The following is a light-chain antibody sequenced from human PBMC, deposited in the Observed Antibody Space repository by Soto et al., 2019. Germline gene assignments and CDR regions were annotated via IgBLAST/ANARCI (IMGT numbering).Light chain of an antibody. V-gene: IGKV3-20*01. J-gene: IGKJ4*01. CDR3: QEYASSPLT. CDR2: GAS. Sequence: EIVLTQSPGTLSLSSGERATLSCRASQSVRSNYLAWYQQKPGQAPRLLIYGASSRATGIPDRFGGSGSGTDFTVTIGRLETEDFAVYYCQEYASSPLTFGGGTKVEIK. CDR1: QSVRSNY.